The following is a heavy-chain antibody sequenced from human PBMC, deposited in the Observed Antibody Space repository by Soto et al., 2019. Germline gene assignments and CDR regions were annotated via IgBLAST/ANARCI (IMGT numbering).Heavy chain of an antibody. V-gene: IGHV1-69*13. CDR1: GGTFSSYA. J-gene: IGHJ4*02. CDR3: AXAAPLTIFGVVIVSGHFDY. Sequence: AVKVSCKASGGTFSSYAISWVRQAPGQGLEWMGGIIPIFGTANYAQKFQGRVTITADESTSTAYMELSSLRSEDTAVYYCAXAAPLTIFGVVIVSGHFDYWGQGTLVTVSS. CDR2: IIPIFGTA. D-gene: IGHD3-3*01.